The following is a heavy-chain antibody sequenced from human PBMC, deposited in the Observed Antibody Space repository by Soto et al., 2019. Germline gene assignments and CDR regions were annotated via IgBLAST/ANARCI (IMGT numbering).Heavy chain of an antibody. Sequence: SETLSLTCAVYGGSFSGYYWRWIRQPPRKGLEWIGEINHSGSTNYNPSLKSRVTISVDTSKNQFSLKLSSVTAADTAVYYCARGLDRTGTSELFDYWGQGTLVTAPQ. CDR3: ARGLDRTGTSELFDY. D-gene: IGHD1-7*01. CDR2: INHSGST. CDR1: GGSFSGYY. V-gene: IGHV4-34*01. J-gene: IGHJ4*02.